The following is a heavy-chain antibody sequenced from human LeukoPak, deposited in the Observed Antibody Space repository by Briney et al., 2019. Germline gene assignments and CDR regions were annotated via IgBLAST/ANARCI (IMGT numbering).Heavy chain of an antibody. J-gene: IGHJ6*03. V-gene: IGHV3-30-3*01. CDR1: GFTFSSYA. Sequence: GGSLRLSCAASGFTFSSYAMHWVRQAPGKGLEWVAVISYDGSNKYYADSVKSRFTISRDNSKNTLYLQMNSLRAEDTAVYYCAREGVAAAGRRYYMDVWGKGTTVTVSS. D-gene: IGHD6-13*01. CDR2: ISYDGSNK. CDR3: AREGVAAAGRRYYMDV.